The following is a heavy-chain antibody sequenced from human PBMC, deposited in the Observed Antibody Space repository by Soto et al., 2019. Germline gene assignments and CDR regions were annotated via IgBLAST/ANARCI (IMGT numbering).Heavy chain of an antibody. J-gene: IGHJ3*02. CDR2: IRSKAYGGTT. CDR3: TRPYSGSPGDAFDI. D-gene: IGHD1-26*01. CDR1: GFTFGDYA. Sequence: GGSLRLSCTASGFTFGDYAMSWFRQAPGKGLEWVGFIRSKAYGGTTEYAASVKGRFTISRDDSKSIAYLQMNSLKTEDTAVHYCTRPYSGSPGDAFDIWGQGTMVTVSS. V-gene: IGHV3-49*03.